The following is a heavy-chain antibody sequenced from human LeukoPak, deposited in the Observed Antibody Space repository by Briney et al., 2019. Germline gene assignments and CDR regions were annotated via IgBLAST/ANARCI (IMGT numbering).Heavy chain of an antibody. D-gene: IGHD6-19*01. J-gene: IGHJ4*02. CDR2: IYYSGST. V-gene: IGHV4-59*01. CDR1: GGSISSYY. CDR3: ARGRLARSPYFDY. Sequence: SETLSLTCTVSGGSISSYYWSWIRQPPGKGLEWIGYIYYSGSTNYNPSRKSRVTISVETSKNQFSLNLSSVTAADTAVYYCARGRLARSPYFDYWGQGTLVTVSS.